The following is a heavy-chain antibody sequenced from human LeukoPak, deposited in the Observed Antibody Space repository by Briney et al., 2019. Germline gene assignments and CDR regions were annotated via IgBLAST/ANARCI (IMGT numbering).Heavy chain of an antibody. CDR1: GFTFSSYS. CDR3: ARVYSSGWYPYYFDY. J-gene: IGHJ4*02. D-gene: IGHD6-19*01. Sequence: GGSLRLSCAASGFTFSSYSMNWVRQAPGKGLEWVSSISSSSSYIYYADSVKGRFTISRDNAKNSLYLQMNSLRAEDTAVYYCARVYSSGWYPYYFDYWGQGTLVTVSS. V-gene: IGHV3-21*04. CDR2: ISSSSSYI.